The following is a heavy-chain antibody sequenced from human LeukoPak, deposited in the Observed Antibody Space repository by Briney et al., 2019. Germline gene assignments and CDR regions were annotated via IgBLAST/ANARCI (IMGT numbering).Heavy chain of an antibody. CDR2: IYSGGKT. J-gene: IGHJ4*02. CDR1: DFTVGSNY. Sequence: GGSLRLSCAASDFTVGSNYMTWVRQAPGKGLEWVSVIYSGGKTFYADSVKDRFTISRGDSKNTLYLQMNSLRAEDTAIYYCARDGDDTTNWWGQGTLVTVSS. CDR3: ARDGDDTTNW. D-gene: IGHD2-8*01. V-gene: IGHV3-53*01.